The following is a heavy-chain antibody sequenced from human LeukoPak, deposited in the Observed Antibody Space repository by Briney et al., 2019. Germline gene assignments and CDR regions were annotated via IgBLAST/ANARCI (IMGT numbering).Heavy chain of an antibody. CDR3: STDQGGDILTGC. Sequence: PGGSLRLSCAASGFTFSNYWMHWVRQAPGKGLEWVGRIKTKSEGGTIDYAAPVRGRFTISRDDSENTLYLQMNSLKTEDTALYYCSTDQGGDILTGCWGQGTLVTVSS. CDR1: GFTFSNYW. V-gene: IGHV3-15*07. CDR2: IKTKSEGGTI. D-gene: IGHD3-9*01. J-gene: IGHJ4*02.